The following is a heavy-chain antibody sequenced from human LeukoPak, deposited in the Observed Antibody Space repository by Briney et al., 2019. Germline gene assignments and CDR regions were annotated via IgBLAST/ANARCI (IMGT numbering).Heavy chain of an antibody. D-gene: IGHD6-25*01. CDR2: ISGSGETI. CDR3: IPPAAGLRRTISTEYFQH. Sequence: PGGSLRLSCAAAGLTFSSYEMYWVRQAPGKGLEWVSYISGSGETIYYADSVKGRFTISRDNANKSLYLHMSSLRVGDTVIYYCIPPAAGLRRTISTEYFQHWGQGALVTVSS. J-gene: IGHJ1*01. CDR1: GLTFSSYE. V-gene: IGHV3-48*03.